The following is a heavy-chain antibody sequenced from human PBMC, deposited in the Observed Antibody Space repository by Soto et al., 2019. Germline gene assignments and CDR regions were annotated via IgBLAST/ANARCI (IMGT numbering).Heavy chain of an antibody. CDR3: AKDSDYGGNRWYFDL. V-gene: IGHV3-30*18. CDR2: ISYDGSNK. D-gene: IGHD4-17*01. J-gene: IGHJ2*01. CDR1: GFTFSSYG. Sequence: GGSLRLSCAASGFTFSSYGMHWVRQAPGKGLEWVAVISYDGSNKYYADSVKGRFTISRDNSKNTLYLQMNSLRAEDTAVYYCAKDSDYGGNRWYFDLWGRGTLVTVSS.